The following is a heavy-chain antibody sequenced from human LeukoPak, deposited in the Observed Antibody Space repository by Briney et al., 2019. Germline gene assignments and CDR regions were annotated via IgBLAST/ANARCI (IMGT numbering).Heavy chain of an antibody. CDR2: ISSSGSTI. V-gene: IGHV3-48*03. J-gene: IGHJ4*02. Sequence: GGSLRLSCAASGFTFSSYEMNWVRQAPGKGLEWVSYISSSGSTIYYADSVKGRFTISRDNAKKSLYLQMNSLRAEDTALYYCAKSCGGDCYWAFDYWGQGTLVTVSS. D-gene: IGHD2-21*02. CDR3: AKSCGGDCYWAFDY. CDR1: GFTFSSYE.